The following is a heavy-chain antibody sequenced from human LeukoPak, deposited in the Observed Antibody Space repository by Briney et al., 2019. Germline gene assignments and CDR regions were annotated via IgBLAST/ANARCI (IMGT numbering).Heavy chain of an antibody. V-gene: IGHV3-48*03. CDR3: ARDRTYLDY. CDR2: ISSSGSTI. J-gene: IGHJ4*02. CDR1: GFTFSSYE. Sequence: GGSLRLSCAASGFTFSSYEMNWVRQAPGKGLEWVSYISSSGSTIYCADSVKGRFTISRDNAKNSLYLQMNSLRAEDTAVYYCARDRTYLDYWGQGTLVTVSS.